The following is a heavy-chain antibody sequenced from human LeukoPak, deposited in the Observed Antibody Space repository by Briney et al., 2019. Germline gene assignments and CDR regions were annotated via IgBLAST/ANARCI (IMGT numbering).Heavy chain of an antibody. CDR2: MFYSGST. Sequence: SETLSLTCTVSGDSISSSNYYWGWIRQPPGKGPEWIGTMFYSGSTYYNPSLKSRVTISVDTSKNQFSLKLSSVTAADTAVYYCAGDRTMIVGLIGHWGQGTLVTVSS. D-gene: IGHD3-22*01. CDR1: GDSISSSNYY. V-gene: IGHV4-39*07. CDR3: AGDRTMIVGLIGH. J-gene: IGHJ5*02.